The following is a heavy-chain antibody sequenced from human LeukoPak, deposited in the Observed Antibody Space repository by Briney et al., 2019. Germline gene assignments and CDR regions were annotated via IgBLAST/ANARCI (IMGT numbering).Heavy chain of an antibody. J-gene: IGHJ4*02. CDR2: GDYSGGT. D-gene: IGHD6-19*01. CDR1: GDSFTSVTDY. Sequence: SETLSLTCTVSGDSFTSVTDYWAWIRQPPGKGLEWIATGDYSGGTYYNPSLESRVAISADMSKNQISLQLTSVIGADTAVYYCAGERGEEYSSGWYKTNFFYNWGQGVRVTASS. CDR3: AGERGEEYSSGWYKTNFFYN. V-gene: IGHV4-39*07.